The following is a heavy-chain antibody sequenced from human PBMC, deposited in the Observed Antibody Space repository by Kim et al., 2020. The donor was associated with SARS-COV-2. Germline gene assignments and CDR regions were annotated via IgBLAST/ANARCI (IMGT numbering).Heavy chain of an antibody. Sequence: GGSLRLSCAASGFTFRSYWMHWVRQAPGKGLVWVSRINTDGSRTTYADSVQGRFSISRDNAQSTLFLQMYSLRAEDTGVYFCARDLDPSANYYFYGMDVWGQGTTVTVSS. D-gene: IGHD3-3*01. CDR1: GFTFRSYW. CDR2: INTDGSRT. V-gene: IGHV3-74*03. J-gene: IGHJ6*02. CDR3: ARDLDPSANYYFYGMDV.